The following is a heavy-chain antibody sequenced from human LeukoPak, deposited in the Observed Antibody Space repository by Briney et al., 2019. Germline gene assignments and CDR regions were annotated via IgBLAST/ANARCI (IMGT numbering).Heavy chain of an antibody. J-gene: IGHJ5*02. Sequence: SGTLSLTCAVSGGSFSGYYWTWIRQPPGKGLEWIGEINHSGSANYNPSLKSRVTISLDTSKNQFSLKLSSVTAADTAVYYCATTYYDFWSGYSNWFDPWGQGTLVTVSS. CDR2: INHSGSA. CDR1: GGSFSGYY. V-gene: IGHV4-34*01. D-gene: IGHD3-3*01. CDR3: ATTYYDFWSGYSNWFDP.